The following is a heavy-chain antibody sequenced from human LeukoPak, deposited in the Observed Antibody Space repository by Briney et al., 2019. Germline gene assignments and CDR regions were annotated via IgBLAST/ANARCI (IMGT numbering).Heavy chain of an antibody. J-gene: IGHJ6*02. CDR3: ARDQMGV. CDR1: GFTFRSYS. Sequence: NPGGSLRLSCAASGFTFRSYSMNWVSQAPGKGLEWVSSISGSSSYINYADSVKGRFTISRDNAKNSLYLQMNSLRAEDTAVYYCARDQMGVWGQGTTVTVSS. V-gene: IGHV3-21*01. CDR2: ISGSSSYI.